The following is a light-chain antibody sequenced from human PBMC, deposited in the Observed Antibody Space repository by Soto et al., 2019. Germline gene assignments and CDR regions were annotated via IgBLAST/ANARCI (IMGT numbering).Light chain of an antibody. Sequence: EIVLTQSPGTLSLSPGERATLSCRDSQSVSSGYLAWYQQKPGQAPRLLIYGASSRATGIPDRFSGSGSGPDFTLTISRLEPEDFAVYYCQQYGSSALTFGGGTKVEIK. CDR3: QQYGSSALT. CDR1: QSVSSGY. V-gene: IGKV3-20*01. CDR2: GAS. J-gene: IGKJ4*01.